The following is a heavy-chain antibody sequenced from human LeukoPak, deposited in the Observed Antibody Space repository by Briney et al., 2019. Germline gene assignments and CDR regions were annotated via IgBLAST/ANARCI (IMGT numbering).Heavy chain of an antibody. J-gene: IGHJ4*02. Sequence: RTGGSLRLSCAASGFTFDDYTMHWVRQAPGKGLEWVSLISWDGGSTYYADSVKGRFTISRDNSKNSLYLQMNSLRTEDTALYYCAKGISRVGELPYFDYWGQGTLVTVSS. D-gene: IGHD3-10*01. CDR3: AKGISRVGELPYFDY. V-gene: IGHV3-43*01. CDR2: ISWDGGST. CDR1: GFTFDDYT.